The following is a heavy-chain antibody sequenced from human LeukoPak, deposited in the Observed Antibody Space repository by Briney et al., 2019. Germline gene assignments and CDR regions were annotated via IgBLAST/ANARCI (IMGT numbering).Heavy chain of an antibody. V-gene: IGHV3-21*01. CDR3: ARGDVEMATYYYYYGMDV. CDR1: GLTFSSYS. Sequence: GGSLRLSCAASGLTFSSYSMNWVRQAPGKGLEWVSSISSSSSYIYYADSVKGRFTISRDNAKNSLYLQMNSLRAEDTAVYYCARGDVEMATYYYYYGMDVWGQGTTVTVSS. J-gene: IGHJ6*02. CDR2: ISSSSSYI. D-gene: IGHD5-24*01.